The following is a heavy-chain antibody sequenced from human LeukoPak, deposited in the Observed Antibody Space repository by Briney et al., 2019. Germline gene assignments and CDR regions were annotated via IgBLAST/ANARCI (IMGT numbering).Heavy chain of an antibody. CDR2: ISSSSSTI. Sequence: GGSLRLSCAASGFTFSSYSMNWVRQAPGKGLEWVSYISSSSSTIYYADSVKGRFTISRDNSKNTLYLQMNSLRAEDTAVYYCAREGIAVSNWFDPWGQGTLVTASS. CDR1: GFTFSSYS. D-gene: IGHD6-19*01. CDR3: AREGIAVSNWFDP. V-gene: IGHV3-48*01. J-gene: IGHJ5*02.